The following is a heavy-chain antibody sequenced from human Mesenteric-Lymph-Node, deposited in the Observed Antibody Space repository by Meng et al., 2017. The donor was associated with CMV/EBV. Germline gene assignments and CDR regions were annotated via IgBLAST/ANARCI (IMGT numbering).Heavy chain of an antibody. D-gene: IGHD3-10*01. V-gene: IGHV3-66*01. CDR3: TGDSVSNPNLDY. CDR2: IYRGDNT. J-gene: IGHJ4*02. Sequence: EVHVVESGGGLVQRGGSLRLSCAASGFNVRDKYMSWVRQAPGKGLEWVCIIYRGDNTYYIDSVKDRFTVSRDNSKNTMYLQMNSLRVEDTAVYYCTGDSVSNPNLDYWGQGTLVTVSS. CDR1: GFNVRDKY.